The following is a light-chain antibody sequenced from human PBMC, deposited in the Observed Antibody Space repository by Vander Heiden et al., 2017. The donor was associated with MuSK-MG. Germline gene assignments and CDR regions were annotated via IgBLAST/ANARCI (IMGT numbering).Light chain of an antibody. J-gene: IGLJ3*02. V-gene: IGLV3-21*02. CDR3: QVWDTSSVSEV. Sequence: SYVLPQPPSVSVAPGQTARISCTGNNFGSKCVHWSQQKPCQAPVLVVYDDSDRHSGIPERFSGSKSENTATLTINRVEAGDEADYYCQVWDTSSVSEVFGGGTKVTVL. CDR1: NFGSKC. CDR2: DDS.